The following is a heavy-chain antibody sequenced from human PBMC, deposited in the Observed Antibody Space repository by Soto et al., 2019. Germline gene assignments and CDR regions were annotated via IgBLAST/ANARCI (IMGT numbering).Heavy chain of an antibody. J-gene: IGHJ6*02. CDR2: INHSGST. CDR1: GVSFSGYY. D-gene: IGHD5-12*01. CDR3: ARGRGGWLRSSHYYYGMDV. V-gene: IGHV4-34*01. Sequence: SDTQSLTCAVYGVSFSGYYWSWVRQPPGKGLEWIGEINHSGSTNYNPSLKSRVTISVDTSKNQFSLKLSSVTAADTAVYYCARGRGGWLRSSHYYYGMDVWGQGTTVNVSS.